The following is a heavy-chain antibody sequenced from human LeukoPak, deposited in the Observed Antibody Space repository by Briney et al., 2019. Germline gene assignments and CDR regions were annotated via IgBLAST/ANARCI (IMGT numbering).Heavy chain of an antibody. V-gene: IGHV4-4*07. Sequence: SETLSLTCTVSGGSINSYYWSWIRQPAGKGLEWIGRIYTSGSTNYNPSLKSRVTMSVDTSKNQFSLRLSSVKAADTAVYFCAREGTSGGLNWLDPWGQGTLVTVSS. CDR1: GGSINSYY. J-gene: IGHJ5*02. D-gene: IGHD3-10*01. CDR2: IYTSGST. CDR3: AREGTSGGLNWLDP.